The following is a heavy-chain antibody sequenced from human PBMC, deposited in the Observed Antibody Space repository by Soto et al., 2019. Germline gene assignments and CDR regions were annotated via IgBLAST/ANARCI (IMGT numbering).Heavy chain of an antibody. V-gene: IGHV3-33*01. Sequence: GVSLRVSCAASGCTFSSYGMHWVRQAPGKGLEWVAVIWYDGSNKYYADSVKGRFTISRDNSKNTLYLQMSSLRSEDTAVYYCARAGCSRTSCYFYFDYWGLGTLVTVSS. CDR2: IWYDGSNK. CDR1: GCTFSSYG. D-gene: IGHD2-2*01. J-gene: IGHJ4*02. CDR3: ARAGCSRTSCYFYFDY.